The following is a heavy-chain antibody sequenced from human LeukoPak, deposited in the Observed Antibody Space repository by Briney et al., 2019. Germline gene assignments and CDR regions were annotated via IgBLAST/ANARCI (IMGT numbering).Heavy chain of an antibody. CDR1: GFTFSIYA. CDR2: LSGSGGST. J-gene: IGHJ4*02. Sequence: PGGSLRLSSAASGFTFSIYAMSWVRQAPGKGLEWVSTLSGSGGSTYYADSVKGRFTISRDNSKNTLYLQMNSLRAEDTAVYYCAKDLTIFGVVLIVLEDDYWGQGTLVTVSS. CDR3: AKDLTIFGVVLIVLEDDY. D-gene: IGHD3-3*01. V-gene: IGHV3-23*01.